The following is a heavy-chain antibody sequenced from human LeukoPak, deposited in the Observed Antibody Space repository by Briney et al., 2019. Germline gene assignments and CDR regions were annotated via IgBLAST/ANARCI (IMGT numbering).Heavy chain of an antibody. V-gene: IGHV4-34*01. D-gene: IGHD6-6*01. CDR3: ARRGAALDY. CDR2: INHSGST. J-gene: IGHJ4*02. Sequence: SETLSLTCAVYVGSFSGYYWSWIRQPPGKGLEWIGEINHSGSTNYNPSLKSRVTISVDTSKNQFSLKLSSVTAADTAVYYCARRGAALDYWGQGTLVTVSS. CDR1: VGSFSGYY.